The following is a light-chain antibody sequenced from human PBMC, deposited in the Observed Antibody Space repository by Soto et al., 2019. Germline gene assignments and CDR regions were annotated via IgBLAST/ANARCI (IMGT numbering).Light chain of an antibody. CDR3: MEYDKLPLRT. V-gene: IGKV3-15*01. CDR2: DAS. Sequence: EMVMTQSPATLSVSPGERVTLSCRASQSVFSKLAWYQQRPGQAPTLLIFDASARAPGIPARFSGSRSGTEFSLTSHSLESENFGVYFCMEYDKLPLRTFGQGTKVEIK. CDR1: QSVFSK. J-gene: IGKJ1*01.